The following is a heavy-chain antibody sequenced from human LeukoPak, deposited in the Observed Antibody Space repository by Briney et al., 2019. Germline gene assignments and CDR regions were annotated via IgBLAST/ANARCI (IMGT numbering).Heavy chain of an antibody. V-gene: IGHV1-2*02. CDR2: INPNSGGT. CDR1: GYTFTGYY. CDR3: AKSAKHYYYYYYMDV. J-gene: IGHJ6*03. Sequence: ASVTVSCTASGYTFTGYYMHWVRQAPGQGLEWMGWINPNSGGTNYAQKLQGRVTMTTDTSTSTAYMELRSLRSDDTAVYYCAKSAKHYYYYYYMDVWGKGTTVTVSS.